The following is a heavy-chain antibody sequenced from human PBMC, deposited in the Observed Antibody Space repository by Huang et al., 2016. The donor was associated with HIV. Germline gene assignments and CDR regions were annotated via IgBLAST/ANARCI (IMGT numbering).Heavy chain of an antibody. CDR1: GFTVSSNY. Sequence: EVQLVESGGGLIQPGGSLRLSCAASGFTVSSNYMSLVRQARGKGLEWVSVIYSDDSTYFADSVKGRFTISRDNSKNTLYLQMNSRRAEDTAVYYCAAQWELRGGVDFWGQGTLVTVSS. D-gene: IGHD1-26*01. CDR2: IYSDDST. V-gene: IGHV3-53*01. J-gene: IGHJ4*02. CDR3: AAQWELRGGVDF.